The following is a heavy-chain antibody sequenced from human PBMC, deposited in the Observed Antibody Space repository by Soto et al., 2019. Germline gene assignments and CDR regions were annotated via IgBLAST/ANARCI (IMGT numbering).Heavy chain of an antibody. J-gene: IGHJ4*02. D-gene: IGHD3-10*01. Sequence: GESLKISCKCSGYSFTSYWIGWVRQMPGKGLEWMGIIYPGDSDTRYSPSFQGQVTISADKSISTAYLQWSSLKASDTAMYYCARPGYYGPGISSLSSFDYWGQGTQVTVSS. CDR3: ARPGYYGPGISSLSSFDY. CDR2: IYPGDSDT. V-gene: IGHV5-51*01. CDR1: GYSFTSYW.